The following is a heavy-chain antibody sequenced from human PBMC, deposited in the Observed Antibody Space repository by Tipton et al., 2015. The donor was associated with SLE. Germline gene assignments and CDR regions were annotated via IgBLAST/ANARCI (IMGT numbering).Heavy chain of an antibody. Sequence: TLSLTCTVSGGSISSYYWSWIRQPPGKGLEWIGYIYYSGGTNYNPSLKRRVTISVDTSKNQFSRKLSSVTAADTAVYYCAIAAAGSFFDLWGRGTLVTVSS. J-gene: IGHJ2*01. CDR2: IYYSGGT. CDR3: AIAAAGSFFDL. D-gene: IGHD6-13*01. CDR1: GGSISSYY. V-gene: IGHV4-59*08.